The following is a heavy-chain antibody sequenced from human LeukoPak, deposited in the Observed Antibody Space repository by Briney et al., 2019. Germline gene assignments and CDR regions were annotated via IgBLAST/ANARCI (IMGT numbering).Heavy chain of an antibody. CDR3: ARASTIFGHFAY. V-gene: IGHV4-39*07. CDR1: GGSISGTPYH. Sequence: SETLSLTCAISGGSISGTPYHWGWIRQPPGKGLEWIGSIYYSGSTYYNPSLKSRLTISVDTSKNQFSLKLSSVTAADTAVYYCARASTIFGHFAYWGRGTLVTVSS. D-gene: IGHD3-3*01. CDR2: IYYSGST. J-gene: IGHJ4*02.